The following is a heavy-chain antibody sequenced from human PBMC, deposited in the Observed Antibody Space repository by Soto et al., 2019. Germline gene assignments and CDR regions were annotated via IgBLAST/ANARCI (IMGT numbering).Heavy chain of an antibody. CDR3: AREPYSGNVYYYYGMDV. D-gene: IGHD1-26*01. CDR1: GFTFSDYY. CDR2: ISSTSSYT. Sequence: QVQLVESGGGLVKPGGSLRLSCAASGFTFSDYYMTWIRQAPGKGLEWVSYISSTSSYTNYADSVKGRFTISRDNAKNSLYLQMNSLRDEDTAVYYCAREPYSGNVYYYYGMDVWGQGTTVTVSS. V-gene: IGHV3-11*05. J-gene: IGHJ6*02.